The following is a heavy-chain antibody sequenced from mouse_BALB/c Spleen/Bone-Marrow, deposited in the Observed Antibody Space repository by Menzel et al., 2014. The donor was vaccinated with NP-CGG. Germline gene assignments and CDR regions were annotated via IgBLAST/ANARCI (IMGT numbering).Heavy chain of an antibody. J-gene: IGHJ4*01. V-gene: IGHV2-2*02. CDR1: GFSLTTYG. CDR2: IWSGGST. D-gene: IGHD1-1*01. CDR3: ARNLYYGSSLYAMDY. Sequence: VMLVESGPGLVQPSQSLSITCTVSGFSLTTYGVHWVRQSPGKGLEWLGVIWSGGSTDYNAAFISRLSITKDNSKSXVFFKMNSLQANDTAIYYCARNLYYGSSLYAMDYWGQGTSVTVSS.